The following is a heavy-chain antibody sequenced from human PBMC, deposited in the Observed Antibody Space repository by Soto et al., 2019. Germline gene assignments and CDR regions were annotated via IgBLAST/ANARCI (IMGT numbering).Heavy chain of an antibody. V-gene: IGHV1-69*13. J-gene: IGHJ4*02. D-gene: IGHD2-2*01. CDR2: IIPIFGTA. CDR3: AKDRGGRSSTSCPPRLFDY. Sequence: GASVKVSCKASGGTFSISAISWVRQAPGQRLDWMGGIIPIFGTANYAQKFQGRVTITADESTSTAYMELSSLRVEDTAVYYCAKDRGGRSSTSCPPRLFDYWGQGTLVTDSS. CDR1: GGTFSISA.